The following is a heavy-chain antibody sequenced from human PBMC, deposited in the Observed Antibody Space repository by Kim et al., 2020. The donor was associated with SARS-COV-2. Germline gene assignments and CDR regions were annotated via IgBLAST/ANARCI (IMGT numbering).Heavy chain of an antibody. Sequence: SETLSLTCTVSGGSISSYYWSWIRQPPGKGLEWIGYIYYSGSTNYNPSLKSRVTMSVDTSKNQFSLKLSSVTAADTAVYYCARGGVKSIAARWGQGTLVTVSS. CDR1: GGSISSYY. J-gene: IGHJ4*02. CDR3: ARGGVKSIAAR. V-gene: IGHV4-59*01. D-gene: IGHD6-6*01. CDR2: IYYSGST.